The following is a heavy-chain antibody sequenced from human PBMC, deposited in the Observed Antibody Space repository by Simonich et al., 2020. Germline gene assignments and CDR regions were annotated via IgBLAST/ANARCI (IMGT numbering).Heavy chain of an antibody. Sequence: QMQLVKSGPEVKKPGTSVKVYCKASGFTFTSSAMQWGRQARGQRLEWIGRIVDGSGNTNDAQKFQERVTITRDMSTSTAYMELSSLRSEDTAVYYCATSNLGRYYYYMDVWGKGTTVTVSS. J-gene: IGHJ6*03. CDR2: IVDGSGNT. CDR3: ATSNLGRYYYYMDV. V-gene: IGHV1-58*02. D-gene: IGHD1-7*01. CDR1: GFTFTSSA.